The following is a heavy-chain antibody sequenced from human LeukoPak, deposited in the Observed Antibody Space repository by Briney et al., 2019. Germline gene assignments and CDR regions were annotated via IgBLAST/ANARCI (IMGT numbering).Heavy chain of an antibody. D-gene: IGHD3-10*01. CDR2: INSDGSNT. J-gene: IGHJ3*02. CDR1: GFSFSSYW. V-gene: IGHV3-74*01. Sequence: GGSLRLSCAASGFSFSSYWMHWVRQVPGKGLVWVSRINSDGSNTNYADSVKGRFTISRDNAKNTLYVQMNSLRAEDTAVYYCVRWGLGKGEAFDIWGQGTMVTVSS. CDR3: VRWGLGKGEAFDI.